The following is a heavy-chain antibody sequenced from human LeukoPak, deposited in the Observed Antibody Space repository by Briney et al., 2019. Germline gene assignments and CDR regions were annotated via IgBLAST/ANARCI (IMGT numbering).Heavy chain of an antibody. J-gene: IGHJ5*02. V-gene: IGHV4-61*02. CDR2: IFNTGST. CDR1: GDSIGRGSYY. Sequence: SETLSLTCAVSGDSIGRGSYYWGWIRQPAGKAPEWIGRIFNTGSTSYNPSLKSRVTISVDTSKNQFSLNLRSVTAADTAVYYCARDAPYGDYVAWGQGTLVTVSS. CDR3: ARDAPYGDYVA. D-gene: IGHD4-17*01.